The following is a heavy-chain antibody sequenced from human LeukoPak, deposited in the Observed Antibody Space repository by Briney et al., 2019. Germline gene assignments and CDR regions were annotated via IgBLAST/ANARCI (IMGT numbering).Heavy chain of an antibody. D-gene: IGHD1-26*01. Sequence: APVKVSCKASGYRFPGYYMQLVRQAPGQGLEWMGWINPNSGGTSYAQKFQGRVTMTRDTSITTAYMELSRLRSDDTAVYYCVPSSGDGRFQVDYWGQGTLVTVSS. CDR3: VPSSGDGRFQVDY. V-gene: IGHV1-2*02. CDR1: GYRFPGYY. CDR2: INPNSGGT. J-gene: IGHJ4*02.